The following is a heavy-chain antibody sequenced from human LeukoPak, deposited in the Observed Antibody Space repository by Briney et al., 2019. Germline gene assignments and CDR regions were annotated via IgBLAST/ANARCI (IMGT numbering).Heavy chain of an antibody. CDR3: AKDSYYYDSSWNFDY. V-gene: IGHV3-23*01. Sequence: GGSPSLSCAVSGFPFSSYAMRCVRQAPGRGLEWVSAISGSGGSTYYADSVNGRFTISRDNSKNTLYLQMNSLRAEVTAVYYCAKDSYYYDSSWNFDYWGQGTLVTVSS. J-gene: IGHJ4*02. CDR1: GFPFSSYA. CDR2: ISGSGGST. D-gene: IGHD3-22*01.